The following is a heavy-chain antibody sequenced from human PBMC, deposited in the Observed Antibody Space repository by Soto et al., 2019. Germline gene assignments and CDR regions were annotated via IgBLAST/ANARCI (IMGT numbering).Heavy chain of an antibody. CDR1: GDSGTSHD. Sequence: SETLSLTCSVAGDSGTSHDWTWIRQSPEKGLEWIGYMHYSGFSHYNPSLKSRVTISVDTSKNQFTLKLSSVTAADTAVYYCARRNTVTHYYYYYMDVWGKGTTVTVSS. D-gene: IGHD4-4*01. CDR3: ARRNTVTHYYYYYMDV. CDR2: MHYSGFS. J-gene: IGHJ6*03. V-gene: IGHV4-59*08.